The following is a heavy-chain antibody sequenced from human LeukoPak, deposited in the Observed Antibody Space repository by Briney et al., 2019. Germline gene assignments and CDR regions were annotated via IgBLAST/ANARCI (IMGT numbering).Heavy chain of an antibody. CDR3: ARVGTYDILTGYYSRSFDY. J-gene: IGHJ4*02. D-gene: IGHD3-9*01. CDR1: GGSISSYY. CDR2: IYYSGST. Sequence: SATLSLTCTLFGGSISSYYRSWIRQPPGKGREWIGYIYYSGSTNYNPSLQSRVTISVDTSKNQFSLKLSAVTAADTAVYYCARVGTYDILTGYYSRSFDYWGQGTLVTVSS. V-gene: IGHV4-59*01.